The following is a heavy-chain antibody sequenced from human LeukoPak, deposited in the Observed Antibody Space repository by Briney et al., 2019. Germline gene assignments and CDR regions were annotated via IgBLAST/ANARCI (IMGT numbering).Heavy chain of an antibody. Sequence: SETLSLTCTVSGGSISSYYWSWIRQPAGKGLEWIGRIYTSGSTNYNPSLKSRVTMSVDTSKNQFSLKLSSVTAADTAVYYCARVVRQPGGQEDYFDYWGQGTLVTVSS. CDR2: IYTSGST. CDR3: ARVVRQPGGQEDYFDY. V-gene: IGHV4-4*07. CDR1: GGSISSYY. J-gene: IGHJ4*02. D-gene: IGHD3-10*01.